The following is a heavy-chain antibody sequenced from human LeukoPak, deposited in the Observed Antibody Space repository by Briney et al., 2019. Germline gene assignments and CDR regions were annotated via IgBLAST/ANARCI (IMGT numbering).Heavy chain of an antibody. CDR2: INHSGST. D-gene: IGHD2-8*01. V-gene: IGHV4-34*01. Sequence: PSETLSLTCAVYGGSFSGYYWSWIRQPPGKGLEWIGEINHSGSTNYNPSLKSRVTISVDTSKNQFSLKLSPVTAADTAVYYCGGINGVDFDYWGQGTLVTVSS. CDR3: GGINGVDFDY. CDR1: GGSFSGYY. J-gene: IGHJ4*02.